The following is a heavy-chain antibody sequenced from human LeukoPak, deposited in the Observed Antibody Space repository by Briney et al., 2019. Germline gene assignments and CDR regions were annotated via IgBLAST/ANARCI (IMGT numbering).Heavy chain of an antibody. CDR3: ARGLTIFGVVNDAFDI. D-gene: IGHD3-3*01. V-gene: IGHV3-74*01. Sequence: PGGSLRLSCAASEFTFSSYWMHWVRQAPGKGLVWVSRIDSDGSSTGYADSVKGRFIISRDNAKNTLYLQMNSLRAEDTAVYYCARGLTIFGVVNDAFDIWGQGTMVTVSS. CDR1: EFTFSSYW. CDR2: IDSDGSST. J-gene: IGHJ3*02.